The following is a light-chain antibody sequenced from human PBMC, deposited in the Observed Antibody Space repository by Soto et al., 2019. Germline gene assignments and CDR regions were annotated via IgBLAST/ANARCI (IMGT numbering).Light chain of an antibody. V-gene: IGKV3-20*01. CDR3: QQYGSSAPIT. CDR1: QSVSRDQ. Sequence: EIGLTQSAGTLYLSPGEGDTLXCRASQSVSRDQSNWNQRKPCQGPRVLXXGESIRATAIPDKFSGSGSETDFTLTISRLEPEDFALYYCQQYGSSAPITFGQGTRLEIK. CDR2: GES. J-gene: IGKJ5*01.